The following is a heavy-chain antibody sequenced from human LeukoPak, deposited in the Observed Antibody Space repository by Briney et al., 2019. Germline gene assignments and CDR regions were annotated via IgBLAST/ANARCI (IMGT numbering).Heavy chain of an antibody. J-gene: IGHJ4*02. CDR2: VSGSGTTI. D-gene: IGHD2-15*01. V-gene: IGHV3-48*03. CDR3: AREVAVAAPHFDY. CDR1: GFTFSSYE. Sequence: AGSLRLSGVGSGFTFSSYERKWVRQAPGKGLEWGSYVSGSGTTIYFADSVKGRFTISRDNAKNSLSLQMNSLRGEDTAVYYCAREVAVAAPHFDYWGQGTLVTVSS.